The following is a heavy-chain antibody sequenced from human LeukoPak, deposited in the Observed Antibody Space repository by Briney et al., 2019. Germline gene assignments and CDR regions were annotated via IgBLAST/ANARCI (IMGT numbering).Heavy chain of an antibody. D-gene: IGHD3-10*01. CDR2: ISSSSSTI. CDR3: ARGRDDYGSGSYCLDY. V-gene: IGHV3-48*01. Sequence: GGSLRLSCVASGFTFSSYSMNWVRQAPGKGLEWVSYISSSSSTIYYADSVKGRFTISRDNAKNSLYLQMNSLRAEDTAVYYCARGRDDYGSGSYCLDYWGQGTLVTVSS. J-gene: IGHJ4*02. CDR1: GFTFSSYS.